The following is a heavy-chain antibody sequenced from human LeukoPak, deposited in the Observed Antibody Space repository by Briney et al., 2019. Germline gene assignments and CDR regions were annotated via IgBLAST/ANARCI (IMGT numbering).Heavy chain of an antibody. V-gene: IGHV3-11*06. Sequence: GGSLRLSCAASGFTFSDDYMSWIRQAPGKGLEWVSDISSSSSYTNYADSVKGRFTISRDNAKNSLYLQMNSLRAEDTAVYYCARVRYCSSTSCEGPYYFDSWGQGTLVTVPS. CDR1: GFTFSDDY. D-gene: IGHD2-2*01. CDR3: ARVRYCSSTSCEGPYYFDS. J-gene: IGHJ4*02. CDR2: ISSSSSYT.